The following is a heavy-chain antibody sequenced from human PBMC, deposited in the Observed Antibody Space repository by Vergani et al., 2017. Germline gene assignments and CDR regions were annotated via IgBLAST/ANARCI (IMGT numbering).Heavy chain of an antibody. CDR3: ARSTDYPDDYVSSDYFRRTLDV. Sequence: QVQLVQSGAEVKKPGSSVKVSCKASGGTFSSYTISWVRQAPGQGLEWMGRMNPNSGTPGYAQKFQGRVTMTRNTSINTAYMVLSRLSVVYAAVYYCARSTDYPDDYVSSDYFRRTLDVWGKGTTVTVS. J-gene: IGHJ6*03. V-gene: IGHV1-8*02. CDR1: GGTFSSYT. D-gene: IGHD4/OR15-4a*01. CDR2: MNPNSGTP.